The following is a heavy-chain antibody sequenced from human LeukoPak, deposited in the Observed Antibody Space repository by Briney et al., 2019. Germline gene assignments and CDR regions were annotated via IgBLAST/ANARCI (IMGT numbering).Heavy chain of an antibody. CDR1: GFTFSSYS. D-gene: IGHD3-3*01. Sequence: GGSLRLSCAASGFTFSSYSMNWVRQAPGKGLEWVSSISSSSYIYYADSVKGRFTVSRDNAKNSLYLQMNSLRAEDTAVYYCARDYDFRSGYPDAFDIWGQGTMVTVSS. J-gene: IGHJ3*02. V-gene: IGHV3-21*01. CDR2: ISSSSYI. CDR3: ARDYDFRSGYPDAFDI.